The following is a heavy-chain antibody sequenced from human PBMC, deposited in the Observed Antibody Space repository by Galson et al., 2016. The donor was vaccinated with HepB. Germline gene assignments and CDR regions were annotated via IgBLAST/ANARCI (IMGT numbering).Heavy chain of an antibody. Sequence: SETLSLTCSVSGDSVSSGYYYWNWIRQPPGKGLEWIGYIYYTGRTQYNPSLKSRVAISLDTSDNDFSLKLSSVTAADTAVYYCVRGLSGSDYLSGFDPWGQGTLVTVSS. CDR1: GDSVSSGYYY. CDR2: IYYTGRT. V-gene: IGHV4-61*01. J-gene: IGHJ5*02. CDR3: VRGLSGSDYLSGFDP. D-gene: IGHD1-26*01.